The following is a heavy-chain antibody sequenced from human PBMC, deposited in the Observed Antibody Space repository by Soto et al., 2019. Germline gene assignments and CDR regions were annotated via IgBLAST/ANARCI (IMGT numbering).Heavy chain of an antibody. CDR3: ARDPDCSSTSCYTEYYYYYYGMDV. CDR2: INSDGSST. CDR1: GFTFSCYW. V-gene: IGHV3-74*01. J-gene: IGHJ6*02. D-gene: IGHD2-2*02. Sequence: GGSLRLSCAASGFTFSCYWMHWVRQAPGKGLVCVSRINSDGSSTSYADSVKGRFTISRDNAKNTLYLQMNSLRAEDTAVYYCARDPDCSSTSCYTEYYYYYYGMDVWGQGTTVTVSS.